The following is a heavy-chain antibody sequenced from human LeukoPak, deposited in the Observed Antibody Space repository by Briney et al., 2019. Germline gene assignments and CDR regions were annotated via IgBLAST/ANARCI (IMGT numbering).Heavy chain of an antibody. CDR1: GFTFSSYS. CDR2: ISGSSRAI. J-gene: IGHJ4*02. V-gene: IGHV3-48*01. CDR3: AREPQEGFDY. Sequence: GGSLRLSCAASGFTFSSYSMNWVRQAPGKGLEWISYISGSSRAIYYAASVKGLFTISRDNAKNSLYLQMNNLRAGDTAVYYCAREPQEGFDYWGQGTLVTISS.